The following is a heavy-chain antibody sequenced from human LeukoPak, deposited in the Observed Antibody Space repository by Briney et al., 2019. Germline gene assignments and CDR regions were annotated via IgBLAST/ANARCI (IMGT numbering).Heavy chain of an antibody. CDR3: AISYDSSGYYRNPDAFDF. V-gene: IGHV1-18*01. CDR1: GYTFTSYG. CDR2: ISAYNGNT. J-gene: IGHJ3*01. D-gene: IGHD3-22*01. Sequence: ASVKVSCKASGYTFTSYGISWVRQAPGQGLEWMGWISAYNGNTNYAQKLQGRVTMTTDTSTSTAYMELRSLRSDDTAVYYCAISYDSSGYYRNPDAFDFWGQGTMVTVSS.